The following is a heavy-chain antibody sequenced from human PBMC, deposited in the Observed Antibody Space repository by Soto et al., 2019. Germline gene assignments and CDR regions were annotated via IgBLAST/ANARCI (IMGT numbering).Heavy chain of an antibody. Sequence: GGSLRLSCAAPGFSFGSYALSWVRQAPGKGLEWVSTISGSDGKTFYADSVKGRFSISRDTSQSTLYLQMNSLRADDTAMYYCARWSYLDYWGQGTRVTVSS. CDR1: GFSFGSYA. J-gene: IGHJ4*02. V-gene: IGHV3-23*01. CDR2: ISGSDGKT. CDR3: ARWSYLDY. D-gene: IGHD3-3*01.